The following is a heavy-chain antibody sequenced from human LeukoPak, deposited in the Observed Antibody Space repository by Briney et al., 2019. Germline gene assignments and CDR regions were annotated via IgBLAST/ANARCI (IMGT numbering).Heavy chain of an antibody. V-gene: IGHV5-51*01. CDR1: GYSFTSYW. D-gene: IGHD6-13*01. CDR2: IYPGDSDT. CDR3: ARTAGIAATYYFDY. Sequence: GESLQISCQGSGYSFTSYWIGWVRQVPGKGLEWMGIIYPGDSDTRYSPSFQGQVTISADKSISTAYLQWSSLKASDTAMYYCARTAGIAATYYFDYWGQGTLVTVSS. J-gene: IGHJ4*02.